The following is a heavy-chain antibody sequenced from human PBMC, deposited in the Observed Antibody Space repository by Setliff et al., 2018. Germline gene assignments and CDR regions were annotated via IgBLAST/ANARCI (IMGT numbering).Heavy chain of an antibody. CDR3: ARYSAAIRYYFDY. CDR2: MYHSGSV. CDR1: GYSISSGYY. V-gene: IGHV4-38-2*02. Sequence: SETLSLTCTVSGYSISSGYYWGWIRQPPGKGLEWIGNMYHSGSVYYNPSLKSRVTISVDTSKNQFSLKLSSVTAADTAVYYCARYSAAIRYYFDYWGQGTLVTVSS. J-gene: IGHJ4*02. D-gene: IGHD6-13*01.